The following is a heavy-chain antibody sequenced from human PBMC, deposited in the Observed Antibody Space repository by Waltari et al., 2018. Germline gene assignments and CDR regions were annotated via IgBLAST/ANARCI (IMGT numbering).Heavy chain of an antibody. CDR3: ARHGDFCFDY. Sequence: EVQVVESGGDLVQPGGSLRLACAASGFTFSDYWMGWVRQAPGKGLEWVANIKKDASTRYYGDSVKGRFTISRDNAKNSLYLEMHSLTAEDTAVYYCARHGDFCFDYWGQGILVTVSS. CDR1: GFTFSDYW. D-gene: IGHD4-17*01. V-gene: IGHV3-7*01. CDR2: IKKDASTR. J-gene: IGHJ4*02.